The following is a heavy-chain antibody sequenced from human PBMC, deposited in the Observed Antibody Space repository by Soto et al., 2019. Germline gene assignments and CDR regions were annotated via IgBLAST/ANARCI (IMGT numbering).Heavy chain of an antibody. D-gene: IGHD2-8*01. J-gene: IGHJ4*02. V-gene: IGHV3-30*18. CDR2: ISYDGSNK. CDR3: AKDWGSYCTNGVCYTLDY. CDR1: GFTFSSYG. Sequence: QVQLVESGGGVVQPGRSLRLSCAASGFTFSSYGMHWVRQAPGKGLEWVAVISYDGSNKYYADSVKCRFTISRDNSKNTLYLQMNSLRAEDTAVYYCAKDWGSYCTNGVCYTLDYWGQGTLVTVSS.